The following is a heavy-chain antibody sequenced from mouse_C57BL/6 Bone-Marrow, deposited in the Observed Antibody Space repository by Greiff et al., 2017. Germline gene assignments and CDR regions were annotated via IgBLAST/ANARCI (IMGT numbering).Heavy chain of an antibody. CDR3: AREGWFYFDY. V-gene: IGHV1-75*01. Sequence: VKLLESGPELVKPGASVKLSCKASGYNFTDYYINWVKQRPGQGLEWIGWIFPGSGGTYYTAKFKGKATLTVDKSSSTAYMFLSSLTSEDSAVYVCAREGWFYFDYWGQGTTLTVSS. CDR2: IFPGSGGT. J-gene: IGHJ2*01. CDR1: GYNFTDYY. D-gene: IGHD2-3*01.